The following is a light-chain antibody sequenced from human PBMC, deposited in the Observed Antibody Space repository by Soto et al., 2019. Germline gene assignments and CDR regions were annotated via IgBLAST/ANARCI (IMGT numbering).Light chain of an antibody. V-gene: IGKV3-11*01. CDR2: DTS. CDR1: QSVENY. Sequence: ETVLTQSPATLSLSPGERATLSCRASQSVENYVAWYQQRPGQAPRLLIYDTSNRATGIPARFSGSGSGTDFTLTISSLEPEDFAIYYCQQRAHWPPITFGQGTRLEMK. J-gene: IGKJ5*01. CDR3: QQRAHWPPIT.